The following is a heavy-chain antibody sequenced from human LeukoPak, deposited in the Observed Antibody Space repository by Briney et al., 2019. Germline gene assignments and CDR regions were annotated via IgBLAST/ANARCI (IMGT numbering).Heavy chain of an antibody. D-gene: IGHD3-22*01. CDR1: GGSISSSY. Sequence: SGTLSLTCTVSGGSISSSYWCWIRQPPGKGLEWIGYIYYSGSTNYNPSLKSRVTISLDTSQNQFSLKLSSVTAADTAVYYCARVGEYYDSSGLDYWGQGTLVTVSS. J-gene: IGHJ4*02. CDR2: IYYSGST. V-gene: IGHV4-59*01. CDR3: ARVGEYYDSSGLDY.